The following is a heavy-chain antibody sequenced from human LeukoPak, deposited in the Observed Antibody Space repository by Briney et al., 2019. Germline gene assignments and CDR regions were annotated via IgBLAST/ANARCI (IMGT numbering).Heavy chain of an antibody. CDR3: ARLCSGDSCYFFFDY. J-gene: IGHJ4*02. Sequence: PSETLSLTCTVSGGSISSSSYYWGWIRQPPGKGLEWIGSIYYSGSTYYNPSLKSRVTISVDTSKNQFSLKLSSVTAADTAVYYCARLCSGDSCYFFFDYWGQGTLVTVSS. CDR1: GGSISSSSYY. D-gene: IGHD2-15*01. V-gene: IGHV4-39*07. CDR2: IYYSGST.